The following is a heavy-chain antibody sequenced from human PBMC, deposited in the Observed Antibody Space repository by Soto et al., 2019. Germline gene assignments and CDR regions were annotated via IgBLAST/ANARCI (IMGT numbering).Heavy chain of an antibody. Sequence: SETLSLTCTVSGGSISSYYWSWIRQPPGKGLEWIGYIYYSGSTNYNPSLKSRVTISVDTSKNQFSLKLSSVTAADTAVYYCARVDSSRYYYYGMDVWGQGTTVTVSS. CDR3: ARVDSSRYYYYGMDV. CDR2: IYYSGST. CDR1: GGSISSYY. D-gene: IGHD6-6*01. V-gene: IGHV4-59*01. J-gene: IGHJ6*02.